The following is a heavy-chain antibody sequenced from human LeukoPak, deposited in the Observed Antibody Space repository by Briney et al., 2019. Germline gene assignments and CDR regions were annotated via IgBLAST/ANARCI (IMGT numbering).Heavy chain of an antibody. Sequence: PGRSLRLSCAVSGGLFKDHAMHWVRQAPGKGLEWVSRINGNSGRTGYADSVKGRFTISRDNAKNSLYLQMNSLRPEDTAVYYCAKEIFTVALGYWGQGTLVAVSS. CDR2: INGNSGRT. CDR1: GGLFKDHA. CDR3: AKEIFTVALGY. J-gene: IGHJ4*02. V-gene: IGHV3-9*01. D-gene: IGHD3-3*01.